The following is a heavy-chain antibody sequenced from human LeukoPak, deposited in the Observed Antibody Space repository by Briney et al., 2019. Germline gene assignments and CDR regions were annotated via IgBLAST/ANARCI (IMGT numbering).Heavy chain of an antibody. Sequence: SETLSLTCTVSGGSISSSSYYWGWIRQPPGKGLEWIGSIYYSGSTYYNPSLKSRVTISVDTSKNQFSLKLRSVTAADTAVYYCARERGYSNGYYFDHWSQGTLVTVSS. V-gene: IGHV4-39*07. CDR1: GGSISSSSYY. J-gene: IGHJ4*02. CDR3: ARERGYSNGYYFDH. D-gene: IGHD5-18*01. CDR2: IYYSGST.